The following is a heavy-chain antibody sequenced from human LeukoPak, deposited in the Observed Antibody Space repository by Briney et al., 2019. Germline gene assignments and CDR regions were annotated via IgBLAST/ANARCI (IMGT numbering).Heavy chain of an antibody. J-gene: IGHJ6*02. V-gene: IGHV3-23*01. D-gene: IGHD6-6*01. CDR3: AKAIPPIAAGQIYYYYGMDV. CDR2: ISGSGGST. CDR1: GFTFSSCA. Sequence: PGRSLRLSCTASGFTFSSCAMTWVRQAPGKGLEWVSAISGSGGSTYYADSVKGRFTISRDNSKNTLYLQMNSLRAEDTAVYYCAKAIPPIAAGQIYYYYGMDVWGQGTTVTVSS.